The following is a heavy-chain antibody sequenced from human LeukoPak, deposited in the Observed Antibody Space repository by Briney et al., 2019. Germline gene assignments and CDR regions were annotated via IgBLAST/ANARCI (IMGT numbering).Heavy chain of an antibody. Sequence: PGASLRLSCAASGFSLSTYGVSWVRQPPGKGLEWVSGITGTGGSTYYADSVKGRFTVSRVTSKNTLYLQMNSLRAEDTAIYYCAKDHGTAVAGFYYWGQGTLVTVSS. CDR1: GFSLSTYG. J-gene: IGHJ4*02. CDR3: AKDHGTAVAGFYY. CDR2: ITGTGGST. D-gene: IGHD6-19*01. V-gene: IGHV3-23*01.